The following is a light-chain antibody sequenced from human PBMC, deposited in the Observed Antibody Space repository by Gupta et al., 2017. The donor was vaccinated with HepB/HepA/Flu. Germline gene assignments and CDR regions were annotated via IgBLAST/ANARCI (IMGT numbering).Light chain of an antibody. CDR1: QSISSY. Sequence: IHMTHSPSSLSAAVGDRITVTCGASQSISSYVKWYQQKPGKAPNLLIYAAANLQSGAPSRFSGGGYGTDFTLTISSLQPEDFATYYCQESHSLPRTFGQGTKLEIK. CDR2: AAA. V-gene: IGKV1-39*01. J-gene: IGKJ2*01. CDR3: QESHSLPRT.